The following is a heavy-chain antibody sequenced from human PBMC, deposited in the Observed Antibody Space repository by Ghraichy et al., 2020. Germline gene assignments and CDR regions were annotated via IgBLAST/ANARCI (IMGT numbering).Heavy chain of an antibody. J-gene: IGHJ6*02. Sequence: ASVKVSCKASGYTFTSYGIGWVRQAPGQGLEWMGWISAYNGNTNYAQKLQGRVTMTTDTSTSTAYMELRSLRSDDTAVYYCARDVVRGPSDGYAPYYYGMDVWGQGTTVTVSS. V-gene: IGHV1-18*04. CDR2: ISAYNGNT. CDR1: GYTFTSYG. CDR3: ARDVVRGPSDGYAPYYYGMDV. D-gene: IGHD5-24*01.